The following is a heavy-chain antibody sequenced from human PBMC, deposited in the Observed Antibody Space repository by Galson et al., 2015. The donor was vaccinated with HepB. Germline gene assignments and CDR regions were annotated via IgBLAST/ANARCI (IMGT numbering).Heavy chain of an antibody. CDR1: GFTFTSSA. J-gene: IGHJ3*02. CDR3: AALGTNGATHDAFDI. CDR2: IVVGSGNT. Sequence: SVKVSCKASGFTFTSSAMQWVRQARGQRLEWIGWIVVGSGNTNYAQKFQERVTITRDMSTSTAYMELSSLRSEDTAVYYCAALGTNGATHDAFDIWGQGTMVTVSS. V-gene: IGHV1-58*02. D-gene: IGHD3-16*01.